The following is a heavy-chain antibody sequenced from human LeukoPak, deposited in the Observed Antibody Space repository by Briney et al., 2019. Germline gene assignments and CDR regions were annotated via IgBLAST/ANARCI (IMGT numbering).Heavy chain of an antibody. D-gene: IGHD6-13*01. CDR2: IIPIFGTA. Sequence: ASVKVSYKASGGTVSRYAISGVRQAPGQGLEWMGGIIPIFGTANYAQKFQGRVTITTDESTCAAYMELSSLRSEDTAVYYCATGYWYQLVLMMGNYYYMEVWGKGTTVTVSS. V-gene: IGHV1-69*05. CDR1: GGTVSRYA. J-gene: IGHJ6*03. CDR3: ATGYWYQLVLMMGNYYYMEV.